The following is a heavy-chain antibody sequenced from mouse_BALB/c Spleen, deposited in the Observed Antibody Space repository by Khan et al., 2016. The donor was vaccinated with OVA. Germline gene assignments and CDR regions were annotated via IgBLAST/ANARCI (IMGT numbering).Heavy chain of an antibody. CDR2: ISRGGSYT. CDR1: GFTFSTYT. D-gene: IGHD1-3*01. Sequence: EVQLLETGGGLVKPGGSLKLSCAASGFTFSTYTMSWVRQTPEKRLEWVATISRGGSYTFYPDSVKGRFTISRDNAMNTLNLQMSSLKSEDTAMYYCTRDRVKRAGYFDYWGQGTTLTVSS. J-gene: IGHJ2*01. V-gene: IGHV5-6-4*01. CDR3: TRDRVKRAGYFDY.